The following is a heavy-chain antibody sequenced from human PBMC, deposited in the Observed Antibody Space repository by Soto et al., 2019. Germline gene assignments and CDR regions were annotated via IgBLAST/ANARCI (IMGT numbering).Heavy chain of an antibody. CDR1: GFTISSHA. D-gene: IGHD4-17*01. V-gene: IGHV3-30-3*01. J-gene: IGHJ2*01. CDR3: VGDRATSLSTVTTPFTSAWYFDL. CDR2: ISYDGSNK. Sequence: QVQLVESGGGVVQPGRSLRLSCAASGFTISSHAMHWVRQAPGKGLEWVAIISYDGSNKYYADSVKGRFTTSRDNSKNRLYLQMNSLRAEDTAVYYCVGDRATSLSTVTTPFTSAWYFDLWGRGTLVTVSS.